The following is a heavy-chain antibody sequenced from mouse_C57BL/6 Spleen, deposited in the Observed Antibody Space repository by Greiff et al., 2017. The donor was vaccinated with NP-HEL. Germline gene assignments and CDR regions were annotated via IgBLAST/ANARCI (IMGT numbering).Heavy chain of an antibody. D-gene: IGHD1-1*01. J-gene: IGHJ3*01. CDR1: GYTFTDYY. CDR3: ARARSSYEFAY. CDR2: INPYNGGT. Sequence: VQLKQSGPVLVKPGASVKMSCKASGYTFTDYYMNWVKQSHGKSLEWIGVINPYNGGTSYNQKFKGKATLTVDKSSSTAYMELNSLTSEDSAVYYCARARSSYEFAYWGQGTLVTVSA. V-gene: IGHV1-19*01.